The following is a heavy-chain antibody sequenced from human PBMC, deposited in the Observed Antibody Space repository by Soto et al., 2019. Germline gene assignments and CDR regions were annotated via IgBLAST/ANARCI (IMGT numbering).Heavy chain of an antibody. CDR1: GGSISSSSYY. V-gene: IGHV4-39*01. CDR3: ARSPSSSWYWSLSPLL. D-gene: IGHD6-13*01. Sequence: SETRSLTCTVSGGSISSSSYYWGWIRQPPGKGLEWIGSIYYSGSTYYNPSLKSRVTISVDTSKNQFSLKLSSVTAADTAVYYCARSPSSSWYWSLSPLLWGQGTLVT. J-gene: IGHJ4*02. CDR2: IYYSGST.